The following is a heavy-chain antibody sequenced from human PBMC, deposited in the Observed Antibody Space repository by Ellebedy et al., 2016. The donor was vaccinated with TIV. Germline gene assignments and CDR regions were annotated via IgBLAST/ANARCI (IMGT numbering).Heavy chain of an antibody. D-gene: IGHD3-10*01. CDR1: GGSFSGYY. Sequence: SETLSLXXAVYGGSFSGYYWSWIRQPPGKGLEWIGEINHSGSTNYNPSLKSRVTISVDTSKNQFSLKLSSVTAADTAVYYCARAGGRNWFDPWGQGTLVTVSS. CDR2: INHSGST. J-gene: IGHJ5*02. CDR3: ARAGGRNWFDP. V-gene: IGHV4-34*01.